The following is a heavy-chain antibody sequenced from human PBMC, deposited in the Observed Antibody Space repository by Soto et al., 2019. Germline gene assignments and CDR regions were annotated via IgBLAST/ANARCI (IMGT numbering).Heavy chain of an antibody. Sequence: GGSLRLSCAASGYTFSNYVMYWVRQAPGKGLECVAVISDDGATIQYADSVKTRLTISKDTSKNQVVLTMTNMDPVDTATYYCARTKLREGHDYWGQGTLVTVSS. D-gene: IGHD3-3*01. CDR3: ARTKLREGHDY. CDR1: GYTFSNYV. V-gene: IGHV3-30*14. CDR2: ISDDGATI. J-gene: IGHJ4*02.